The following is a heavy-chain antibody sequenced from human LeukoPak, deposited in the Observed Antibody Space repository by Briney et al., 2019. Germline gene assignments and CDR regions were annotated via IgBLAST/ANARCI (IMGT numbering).Heavy chain of an antibody. J-gene: IGHJ4*02. CDR3: ARGRYGSGTYFFDY. V-gene: IGHV4-4*07. D-gene: IGHD3-10*01. Sequence: SETLSLTCTVSGGSISNLYWSWLRQPAGKGLEWIGRIYTSGSTNYNPSLKSRITMSVDTSKNQFSLRLSSVTAADTAVYYCARGRYGSGTYFFDYWGQGTLVTVSS. CDR2: IYTSGST. CDR1: GGSISNLY.